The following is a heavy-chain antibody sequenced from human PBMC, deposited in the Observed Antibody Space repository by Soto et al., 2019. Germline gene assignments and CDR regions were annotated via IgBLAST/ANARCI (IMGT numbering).Heavy chain of an antibody. V-gene: IGHV3-30-3*01. CDR3: ARENYYLGISSRTTLAVLAI. Sequence: LRLSYVASEVPCSNYAMSWVRTTPGKGLEWVAVISDDGSKRFYADSVKGRFTISRDSPKNTLYLQMDSLRPEDTAVFYCARENYYLGISSRTTLAVLAILGKGTMVTVSS. CDR1: EVPCSNYA. D-gene: IGHD3-22*01. CDR2: ISDDGSKR. J-gene: IGHJ3*02.